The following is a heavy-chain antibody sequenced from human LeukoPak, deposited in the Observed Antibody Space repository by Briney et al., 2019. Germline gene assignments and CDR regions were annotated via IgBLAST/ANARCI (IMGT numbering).Heavy chain of an antibody. Sequence: GGSLRLSCAASGFTFSSYWMSWVRQAPGKGLEWVSGINWNGGSTGYADSVKGRFTISRDNAKNSLYLQMNSLRAEDTALYHCARDLGDGYPLDYWGQGTLVTVSS. CDR3: ARDLGDGYPLDY. J-gene: IGHJ4*02. CDR1: GFTFSSYW. V-gene: IGHV3-20*01. D-gene: IGHD5-18*01. CDR2: INWNGGST.